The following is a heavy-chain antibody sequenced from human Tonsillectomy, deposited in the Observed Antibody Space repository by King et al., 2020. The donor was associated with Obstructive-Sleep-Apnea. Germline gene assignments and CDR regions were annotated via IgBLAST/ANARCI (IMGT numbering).Heavy chain of an antibody. V-gene: IGHV7-4-1*02. CDR3: ARGPGLGYCRGGSCYRIGDYYYGMDV. CDR1: GYTFTSYA. D-gene: IGHD2-15*01. CDR2: INTNTGNP. Sequence: QLVQSGSELKKPGASVKVSCKASGYTFTSYAMNWVRQAPGQGLEWMGWINTNTGNPTYAQGFTGRFVFSLDTSVSTAYLQISSLKAEDTAVDYCARGPGLGYCRGGSCYRIGDYYYGMDVWGQGTTVTVSS. J-gene: IGHJ6*02.